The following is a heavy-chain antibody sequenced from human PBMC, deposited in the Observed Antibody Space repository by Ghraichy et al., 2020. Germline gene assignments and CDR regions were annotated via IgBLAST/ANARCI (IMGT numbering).Heavy chain of an antibody. Sequence: ASVKVSCKASGYTFTSYYMHWVRQAPGQGLEWMGIINPSGGSTSYAQKFQGRVTMTRDTSTSTVYMELSSLRSEDTAVYYCASTDIVVVPAAWSQKTGFYYYYGMDVWGQGTTVTVSS. J-gene: IGHJ6*02. CDR3: ASTDIVVVPAAWSQKTGFYYYYGMDV. CDR1: GYTFTSYY. CDR2: INPSGGST. D-gene: IGHD2-2*01. V-gene: IGHV1-46*03.